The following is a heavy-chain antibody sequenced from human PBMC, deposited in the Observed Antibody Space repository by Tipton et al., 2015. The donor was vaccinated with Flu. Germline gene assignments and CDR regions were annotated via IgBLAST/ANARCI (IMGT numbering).Heavy chain of an antibody. D-gene: IGHD6-13*01. Sequence: TLSLTCAVYGGSFSGYYRSWIRQPPGKGLEWIGEINHSGSTNYNPSLKSRVTISVDTSKNQFSLKLSSVTAADTAVYYCARAGPLGGMARSSSWYPRQYFQHWGQGTLVTVSS. J-gene: IGHJ1*01. CDR1: GGSFSGYY. V-gene: IGHV4-34*01. CDR2: INHSGST. CDR3: ARAGPLGGMARSSSWYPRQYFQH.